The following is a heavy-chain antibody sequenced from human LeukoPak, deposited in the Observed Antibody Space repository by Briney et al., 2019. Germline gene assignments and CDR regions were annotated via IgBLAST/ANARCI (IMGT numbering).Heavy chain of an antibody. CDR1: GHTFTSYD. V-gene: IGHV1-8*01. Sequence: ASVKVSCKASGHTFTSYDINWVRQATGQGLEWMGWMNPNSGNTGYAQKFQGRVTMTRNTSISTAYMELSSLRSEDTAVYYCARGRYYGSGSYYPYYYYGMDVWGQGTTVTVSS. CDR2: MNPNSGNT. CDR3: ARGRYYGSGSYYPYYYYGMDV. D-gene: IGHD3-10*01. J-gene: IGHJ6*02.